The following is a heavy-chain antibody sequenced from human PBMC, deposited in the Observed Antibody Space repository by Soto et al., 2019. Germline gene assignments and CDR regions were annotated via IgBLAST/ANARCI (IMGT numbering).Heavy chain of an antibody. CDR3: TRGLYASNSFYYYGMDV. D-gene: IGHD4-4*01. V-gene: IGHV3-21*06. CDR1: GFPFSDYS. CDR2: ISGTSSYI. J-gene: IGHJ6*02. Sequence: EVQLVESGGGLVKPGGSLRLSCAASGFPFSDYSLNWVRQSPGKGLEWVSSISGTSSYIYYVDSVKGRFTISRDNAKNSLYLRMNSLRAEDTAVYYCTRGLYASNSFYYYGMDVWGQGTTVTVSS.